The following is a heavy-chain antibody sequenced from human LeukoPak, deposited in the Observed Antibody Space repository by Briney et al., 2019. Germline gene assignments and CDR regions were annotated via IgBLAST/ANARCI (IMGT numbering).Heavy chain of an antibody. J-gene: IGHJ6*03. V-gene: IGHV3-66*02. CDR3: ARADMDV. Sequence: GGSLRPSCAASGFIVSTNYMNWVRQAPGKGLEWVSVLYSGGSTNYADSVGGRFAISRDNSKNTLYLQMNSLRAEDTAVYYCARADMDVWGKGTTVTVSS. CDR1: GFIVSTNY. CDR2: LYSGGST.